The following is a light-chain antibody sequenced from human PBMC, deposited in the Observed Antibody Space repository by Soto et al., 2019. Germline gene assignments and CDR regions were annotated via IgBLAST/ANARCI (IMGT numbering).Light chain of an antibody. CDR1: SSDVGAYNR. J-gene: IGLJ1*01. CDR2: DVS. V-gene: IGLV2-18*02. Sequence: QSALTQPASVSGSPGQSIAISCTGSSSDVGAYNRVSWYQQSPDTAPKLIIYDVSDRPSGVPDRFSGSKSGNTASLTISGLQPEDEADYYCNSYTTRTTYVFGTGTKVTVL. CDR3: NSYTTRTTYV.